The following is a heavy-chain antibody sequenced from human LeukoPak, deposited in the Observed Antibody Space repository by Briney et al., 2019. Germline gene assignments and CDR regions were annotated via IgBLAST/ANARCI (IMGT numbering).Heavy chain of an antibody. V-gene: IGHV3-53*01. D-gene: IGHD3-22*01. CDR2: IYSGGST. CDR3: ARRRITMIVPDAFDI. CDR1: GFTVSSNY. Sequence: RGGSLRLSCAASGFTVSSNYMSWVRQAPGKGLEWVSVIYSGGSTYYADSVKGRFTISRDNSKNTLYLQMNSLRAEDTAVYYCARRRITMIVPDAFDIWGQGTMVTVSS. J-gene: IGHJ3*02.